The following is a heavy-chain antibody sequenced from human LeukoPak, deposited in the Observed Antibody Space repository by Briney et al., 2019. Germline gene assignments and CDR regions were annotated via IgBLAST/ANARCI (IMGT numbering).Heavy chain of an antibody. CDR3: ARERTTTTWTES. J-gene: IGHJ4*02. CDR1: GGSISPYY. V-gene: IGHV4-59*01. CDR2: ISHTGSP. Sequence: SETLSLTCSVSGGSISPYYWSWIRQPPGKGLEWIGYISHTGSPDYNPYSPSLRSRVTMSVDTSKNQFSLKLTSVTAADTAVYYCARERTTTTWTESWGQGTLVIVSS. D-gene: IGHD1-7*01.